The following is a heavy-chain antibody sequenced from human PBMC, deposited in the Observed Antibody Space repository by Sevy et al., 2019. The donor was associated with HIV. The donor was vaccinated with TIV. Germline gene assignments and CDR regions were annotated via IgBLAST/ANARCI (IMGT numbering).Heavy chain of an antibody. J-gene: IGHJ1*01. V-gene: IGHV3-15*01. D-gene: IGHD3-16*01. CDR2: FKSKTDGGTT. CDR3: TTGGSLFQH. Sequence: GGSLRLSCVASGFTFSNVWMSWVRQAPGKGLEWVGHFKSKTDGGTTDYAAPVRGRFTISRDDSKNTLYLQMNSLKTEDTAYYCTTGGSLFQHWGQGTLVTVSS. CDR1: GFTFSNVW.